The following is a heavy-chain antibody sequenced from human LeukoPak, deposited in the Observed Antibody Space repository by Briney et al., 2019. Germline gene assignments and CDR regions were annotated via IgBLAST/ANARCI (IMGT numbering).Heavy chain of an antibody. V-gene: IGHV6-1*01. CDR2: TYYRSKWYN. CDR3: ARAPYDSRGFPYYYYYMDV. D-gene: IGHD3-22*01. CDR1: GDSVSSNSAA. Sequence: SQTLSLTCAISGDSVSSNSAAWNWIRQSPSRGLEWLGRTYYRSKWYNDYAVSVKSRITINPDTSKNQFSLQLNSVTPEDTAVYYCARAPYDSRGFPYYYYYMDVRGKGTTVTVSS. J-gene: IGHJ6*03.